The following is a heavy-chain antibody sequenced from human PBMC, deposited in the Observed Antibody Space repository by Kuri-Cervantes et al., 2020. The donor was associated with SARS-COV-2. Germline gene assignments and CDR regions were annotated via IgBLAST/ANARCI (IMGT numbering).Heavy chain of an antibody. CDR1: GGTFSSYA. J-gene: IGHJ4*02. D-gene: IGHD3-3*01. Sequence: SVKVSCKASGGTFSSYAISWVRQAPGQGLEWMGGIIPILGIANYAQKFQGRVTITADKSTSTAYMELSSLRSEDTAVYYCARVHSKGPLYDFWSGYYFDYWGQGTLVTVSS. CDR2: IIPILGIA. V-gene: IGHV1-69*10. CDR3: ARVHSKGPLYDFWSGYYFDY.